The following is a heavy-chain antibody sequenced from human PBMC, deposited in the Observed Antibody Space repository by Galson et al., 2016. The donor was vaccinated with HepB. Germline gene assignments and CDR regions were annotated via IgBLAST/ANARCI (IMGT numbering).Heavy chain of an antibody. CDR1: GGTFRDYG. CDR2: IIPAFGST. CDR3: ARHFSQLLLSSPVDY. Sequence: SGGTFRDYGFSWVRQAPGQGLEWMGGIIPAFGSTKYAQKFQDRVTITADESTRTAYIELSSLSSDDTALYYCARHFSQLLLSSPVDYWGQGTLVTVSS. J-gene: IGHJ4*02. V-gene: IGHV1-69*01. D-gene: IGHD6-6*01.